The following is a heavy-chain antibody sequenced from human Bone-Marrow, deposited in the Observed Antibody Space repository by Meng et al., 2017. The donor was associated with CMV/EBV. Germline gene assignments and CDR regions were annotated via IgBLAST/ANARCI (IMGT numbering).Heavy chain of an antibody. J-gene: IGHJ4*02. CDR2: ISWNSGSI. Sequence: SLKISCAASGFTFDDYAMHWVRQAPGKGLEWVSGISWNSGSIGYADSVKGRFTIFRDNAKNSLYLQMNSLRAEDTALYYCAIGLELRHWGQGTLVTVSS. D-gene: IGHD1-7*01. CDR1: GFTFDDYA. V-gene: IGHV3-9*01. CDR3: AIGLELRH.